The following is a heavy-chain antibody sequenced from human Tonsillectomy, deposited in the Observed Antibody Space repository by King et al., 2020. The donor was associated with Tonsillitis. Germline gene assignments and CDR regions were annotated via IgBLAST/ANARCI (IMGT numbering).Heavy chain of an antibody. V-gene: IGHV4-39*01. Sequence: QLQELGPGLVKPSETLSLTCTVSGGSISSSSYYWGWIRQPPGKGLEWIGSIYYSGSTYYNPSLKSRVTISVDTSKNQFSLKLSSVTAADTAVYYCARSLASGWYVGWGQGTLVTVSS. CDR3: ARSLASGWYVG. CDR2: IYYSGST. J-gene: IGHJ4*02. CDR1: GGSISSSSYY. D-gene: IGHD6-19*01.